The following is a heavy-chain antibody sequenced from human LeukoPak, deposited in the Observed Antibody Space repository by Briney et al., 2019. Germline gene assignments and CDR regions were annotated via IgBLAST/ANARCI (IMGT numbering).Heavy chain of an antibody. D-gene: IGHD3-3*01. Sequence: GESVKISGEGSGYSFTSYWIGWVRPMPGKGLEWMGIIYPSDSDTRYSPSFQGQVTISADKSISTAYLQWSSLKASDTAMYYCARHGAYDFVEQWFDPWGQGTLVTVSS. CDR1: GYSFTSYW. CDR2: IYPSDSDT. J-gene: IGHJ5*02. V-gene: IGHV5-51*01. CDR3: ARHGAYDFVEQWFDP.